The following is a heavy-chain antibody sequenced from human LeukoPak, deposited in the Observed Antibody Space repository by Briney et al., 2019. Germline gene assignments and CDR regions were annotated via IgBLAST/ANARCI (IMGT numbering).Heavy chain of an antibody. Sequence: GESLKISCKGFGYTFTTYWISWVRQMPPQGMEWMGKIDPSDSYTNYSPSFQGHVTISADKSISTAYLQWSSLKASDTAVYYCTRQGYGEALGYWGQGTLVTVSS. V-gene: IGHV5-10-1*01. D-gene: IGHD4-17*01. CDR1: GYTFTTYW. J-gene: IGHJ4*02. CDR3: TRQGYGEALGY. CDR2: IDPSDSYT.